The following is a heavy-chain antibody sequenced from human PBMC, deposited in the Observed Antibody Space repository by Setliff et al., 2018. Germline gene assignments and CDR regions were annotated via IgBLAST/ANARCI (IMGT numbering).Heavy chain of an antibody. Sequence: PGGSLRLSCVDSGFTLSNYWMTWVRQAPGKGLEWVANIKQDSTEKYYLDSVKGRFTISRDNEKNSLFLLMNSLRAEDTAVYYCAGGSGWLITNWGQGTLVTVSS. V-gene: IGHV3-7*03. CDR1: GFTLSNYW. J-gene: IGHJ4*02. D-gene: IGHD5-12*01. CDR3: AGGSGWLITN. CDR2: IKQDSTEK.